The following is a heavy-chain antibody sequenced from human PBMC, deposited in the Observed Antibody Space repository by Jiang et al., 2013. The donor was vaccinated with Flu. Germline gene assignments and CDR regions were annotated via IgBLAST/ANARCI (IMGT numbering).Heavy chain of an antibody. CDR3: ARGFRGYGKLYYFDY. V-gene: IGHV6-1*01. J-gene: IGHJ4*02. CDR2: TYYRSKWYN. Sequence: QTLSLTCAVSGDSVSNNSAAWNWLRQSPSRGLEWLGRTYYRSKWYNDYAVSVKSRLTISPDTSKNQFSLQLNSVTPEDTALYYCARGFRGYGKLYYFDYWGQGLMVTVSS. D-gene: IGHD5-12*01. CDR1: GDSVSNNSAA.